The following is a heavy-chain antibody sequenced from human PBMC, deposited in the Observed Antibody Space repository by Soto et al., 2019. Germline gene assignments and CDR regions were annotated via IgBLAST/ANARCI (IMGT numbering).Heavy chain of an antibody. CDR2: ISGSGGST. CDR1: GFTFSSYA. J-gene: IGHJ5*02. D-gene: IGHD6-19*01. Sequence: PGGSLRLSCAASGFTFSSYAMSWVRHAPGKGLEWVSAISGSGGSTYYADSVKGRFTISGDNSKNTLYLQMNSLRAEDTAVYYCAKDHEQWPISWFDPWGQGTLVTVSS. CDR3: AKDHEQWPISWFDP. V-gene: IGHV3-23*01.